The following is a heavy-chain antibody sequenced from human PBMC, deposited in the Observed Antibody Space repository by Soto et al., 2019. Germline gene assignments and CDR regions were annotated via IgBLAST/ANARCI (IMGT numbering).Heavy chain of an antibody. J-gene: IGHJ6*02. CDR3: ARDPLYDILTGYSNYYYYGMDV. CDR2: IWYDGSNK. CDR1: GFTFSSYG. V-gene: IGHV3-33*01. D-gene: IGHD3-9*01. Sequence: GSLRLSCAASGFTFSSYGMHWVRQAPGKGLEWVAVIWYDGSNKYYADSVKGRFTISRDNSKNTLYLQMNSLRAEDTAVYYCARDPLYDILTGYSNYYYYGMDVWGQGTTVTVSS.